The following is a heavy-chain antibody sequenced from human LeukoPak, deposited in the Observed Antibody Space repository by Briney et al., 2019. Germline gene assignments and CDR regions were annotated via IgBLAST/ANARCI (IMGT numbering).Heavy chain of an antibody. Sequence: ASVKVSCKASGYTFTGYYMHWVRQAPGQGLEWMGWINPNSGGTNYAQKFQGRVTMTRDTSISTAYMELSRLRSDDTAVYYCATGLNDFWSGHDYWGQGTLVTVSS. CDR2: INPNSGGT. CDR1: GYTFTGYY. CDR3: ATGLNDFWSGHDY. D-gene: IGHD3-3*01. V-gene: IGHV1-2*02. J-gene: IGHJ4*02.